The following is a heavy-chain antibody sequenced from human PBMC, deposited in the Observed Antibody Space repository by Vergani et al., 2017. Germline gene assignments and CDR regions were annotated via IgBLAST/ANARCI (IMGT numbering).Heavy chain of an antibody. CDR3: ARPYCGGDCYTALGAFDF. J-gene: IGHJ3*01. CDR2: ISSSSSYI. Sequence: EVQLVESGGGLVKPGGSLRLSCAASGFTFSSYSMNWVRQAPGKGLEWVSSISSSSSYISYAYSVKGRFTISRDNAKNSLYLQMNSLRAEDTAVYYCARPYCGGDCYTALGAFDFWGQGTMVTVSS. D-gene: IGHD2-21*02. V-gene: IGHV3-21*01. CDR1: GFTFSSYS.